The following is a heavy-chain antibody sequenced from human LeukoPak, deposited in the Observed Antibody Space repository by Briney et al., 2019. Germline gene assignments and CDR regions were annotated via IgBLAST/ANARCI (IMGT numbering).Heavy chain of an antibody. CDR3: ARRGIAAAIDY. J-gene: IGHJ4*02. CDR1: GGSFSGYY. CDR2: INHSGST. D-gene: IGHD6-13*01. Sequence: IPSETLSLTCAVYGGSFSGYYWSWIRQPPGKGLEWIGEINHSGSTNYNPSLKSRVTISVDTSKNQFSLKLSSVTAADTAVYYCARRGIAAAIDYWGQGTLVTVSS. V-gene: IGHV4-34*01.